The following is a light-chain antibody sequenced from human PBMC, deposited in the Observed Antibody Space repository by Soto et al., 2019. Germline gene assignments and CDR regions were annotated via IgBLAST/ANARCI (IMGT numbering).Light chain of an antibody. J-gene: IGKJ5*01. V-gene: IGKV3-15*01. CDR3: QQYNNWPFIT. CDR1: QSVRGN. Sequence: EIVMPQSPATLSVSPGERSTLSCRASQSVRGNLAWYQQRPGQSPRLLIYGASSRATGIPARLSGSGSGTEFTLSIRSLQSEDFAVYYCQQYNNWPFITVGQGTRLGIK. CDR2: GAS.